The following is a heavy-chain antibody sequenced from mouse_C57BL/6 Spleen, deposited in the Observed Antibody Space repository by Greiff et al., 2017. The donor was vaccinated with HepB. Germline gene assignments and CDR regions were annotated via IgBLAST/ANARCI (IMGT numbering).Heavy chain of an antibody. CDR2: ISSGGSYT. D-gene: IGHD2-4*01. CDR1: GFTFSSYG. CDR3: ARHETDYDWFAY. J-gene: IGHJ3*01. V-gene: IGHV5-6*01. Sequence: EVQLQESGGDLVKPGGSLKLSCAASGFTFSSYGMSWVRQTPDKRLEWVATISSGGSYTYYPDSVKGRFTISRDNAKNTLYLQMSSLKSEDTAMYYCARHETDYDWFAYWGQGTLVTVSA.